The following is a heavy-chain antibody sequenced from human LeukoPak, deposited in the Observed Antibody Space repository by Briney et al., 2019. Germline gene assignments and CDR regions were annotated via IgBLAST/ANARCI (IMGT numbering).Heavy chain of an antibody. CDR3: ARGVYIAAAQYAY. CDR2: IYYSGTT. V-gene: IGHV4-59*01. CDR1: GGSFSSYY. Sequence: SETLSLTCAVYGGSFSSYYWSWIRQPPGKGLEWVGYIYYSGTTKYNPSLKSRVSISVDTSKNQFSLKLSSVTAADTAVYYCARGVYIAAAQYAYWGQGTLVTVSS. D-gene: IGHD6-13*01. J-gene: IGHJ4*02.